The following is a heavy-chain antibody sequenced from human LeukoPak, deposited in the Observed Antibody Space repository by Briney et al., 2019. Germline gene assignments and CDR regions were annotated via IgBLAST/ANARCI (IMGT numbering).Heavy chain of an antibody. Sequence: GGSLRLSCAASGFPFRSNWMHWVRQAPGRGLVWVSGINGDGINTNYADSVKGRFTISRDNAKNTLYLQMNSLRGEDTAVYYCARGHTSSEYWGQGTLVTVSS. CDR3: ARGHTSSEY. CDR2: INGDGINT. J-gene: IGHJ4*02. D-gene: IGHD2-2*01. V-gene: IGHV3-74*01. CDR1: GFPFRSNW.